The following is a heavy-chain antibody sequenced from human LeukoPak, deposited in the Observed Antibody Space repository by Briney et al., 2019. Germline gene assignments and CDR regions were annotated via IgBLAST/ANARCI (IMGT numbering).Heavy chain of an antibody. CDR1: GFTVSDNY. V-gene: IGHV3-66*01. D-gene: IGHD2-2*01. J-gene: IGHJ4*02. Sequence: PGRSLRLSCAASGFTVSDNYMSWVRQAPGKGLEWVSVIYSGGKTYYADSVKGRLTISRENSKNTLYLQMNSLRVEDTAVYYCARLLREYCSSTSCNRIYLDYWGQGTLVTVSS. CDR2: IYSGGKT. CDR3: ARLLREYCSSTSCNRIYLDY.